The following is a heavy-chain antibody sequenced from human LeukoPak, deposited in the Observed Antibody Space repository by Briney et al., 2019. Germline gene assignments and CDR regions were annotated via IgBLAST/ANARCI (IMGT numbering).Heavy chain of an antibody. D-gene: IGHD2-2*01. V-gene: IGHV3-7*01. J-gene: IGHJ4*02. CDR2: INQDGSVK. CDR3: ARDRCSSTSCFFDY. Sequence: PGGSLRLSCAASGFTFSYYKMSWVRQAPGKGLEWVANINQDGSVKYYVDSVKGRFTISRDNAKNSLYLQMHSLRVEDTALYYCARDRCSSTSCFFDYWGQGTLVTVSS. CDR1: GFTFSYYK.